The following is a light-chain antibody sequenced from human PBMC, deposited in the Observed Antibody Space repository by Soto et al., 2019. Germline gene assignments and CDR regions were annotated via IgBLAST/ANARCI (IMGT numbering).Light chain of an antibody. V-gene: IGKV3-15*01. CDR1: QSVRYN. J-gene: IGKJ2*01. Sequence: QSPGALALSPGEVATLSCRASQSVRYNLAWYQQKPGQAPRLLIYRASIRATGVPARFSGSGSGTEFTLTISGLQSEDVSIYFCQHYNFWPHSFGQGTKVDIK. CDR3: QHYNFWPHS. CDR2: RAS.